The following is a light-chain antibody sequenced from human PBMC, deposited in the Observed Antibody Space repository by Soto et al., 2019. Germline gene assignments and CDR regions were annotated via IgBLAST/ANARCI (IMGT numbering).Light chain of an antibody. CDR3: QQYDNLPFT. V-gene: IGKV1-33*01. Sequence: DIQMTQSPSSLSASVGDRVTITFQASQDISNYLSWYQQKPGKAPKLLIYDASNLETGVPSRFSGSGSGTDFTFTISSLQPEDIATYYCQQYDNLPFTFGPGTKVDI. CDR1: QDISNY. CDR2: DAS. J-gene: IGKJ3*01.